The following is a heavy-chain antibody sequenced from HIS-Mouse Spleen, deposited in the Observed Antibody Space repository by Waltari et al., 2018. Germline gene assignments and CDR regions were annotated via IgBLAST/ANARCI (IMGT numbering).Heavy chain of an antibody. CDR1: GGPISSGDYY. V-gene: IGHV4-30-4*01. J-gene: IGHJ4*02. CDR2: IYYSGST. Sequence: QVQLQESGPGRVKPSQTLSLTGTVSGGPISSGDYYWSWIRQPPGKGLEWIGYIYYSGSTYYNPSLKSRVTISVDTSKNQFSLKLSSVTAADTAVYYCARRGGSYYFDYWGQGTLVTVSS. CDR3: ARRGGSYYFDY. D-gene: IGHD1-26*01.